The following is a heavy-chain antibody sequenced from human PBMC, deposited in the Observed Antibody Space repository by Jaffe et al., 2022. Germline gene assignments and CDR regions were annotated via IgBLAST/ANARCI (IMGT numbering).Heavy chain of an antibody. CDR2: IGTAGDT. CDR1: GFTFSSYD. J-gene: IGHJ4*02. V-gene: IGHV3-13*01. CDR3: ARSNDYGDSRTYDY. D-gene: IGHD4-17*01. Sequence: EVQLVESGGGLVQPGGSLRLSCAASGFTFSSYDMHWVRQATGKGLEWVSAIGTAGDTYYPGSVKGRFTISRENAKNSLYLQMNSLRAGDTAVYYCARSNDYGDSRTYDYWGQGTLVTVSS.